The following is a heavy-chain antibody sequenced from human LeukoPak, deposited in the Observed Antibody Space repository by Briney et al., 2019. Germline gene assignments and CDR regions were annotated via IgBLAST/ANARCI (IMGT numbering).Heavy chain of an antibody. CDR3: ARGRYYYHSSGYYYFDY. Sequence: KSGGSLRPSCAASGFTFSDYYMIWIRQAPGKGLEWVSYISSSSYTRYADSVKGRFTISRDNAKKSVYLQMNSLRAVDTAVYYCARGRYYYHSSGYYYFDYWGQGTLVTVSS. J-gene: IGHJ4*02. D-gene: IGHD3-22*01. CDR2: ISSSSYT. V-gene: IGHV3-11*05. CDR1: GFTFSDYY.